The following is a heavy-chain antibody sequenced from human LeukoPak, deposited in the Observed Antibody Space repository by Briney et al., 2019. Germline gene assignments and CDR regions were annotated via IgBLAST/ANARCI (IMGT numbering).Heavy chain of an antibody. CDR1: GGSISSYY. CDR2: IYYSGST. J-gene: IGHJ4*02. V-gene: IGHV4-59*01. CDR3: ARGRAVWVPFDY. Sequence: PSETLSLTCTVSGGSISSYYWSWIRQPPGKGLEWIGYIYYSGSTNYNPSLKSRVTISVDTSKNQFSLKPSSVTAADTAVYYCARGRAVWVPFDYWGQGTLVTVSS. D-gene: IGHD1-1*01.